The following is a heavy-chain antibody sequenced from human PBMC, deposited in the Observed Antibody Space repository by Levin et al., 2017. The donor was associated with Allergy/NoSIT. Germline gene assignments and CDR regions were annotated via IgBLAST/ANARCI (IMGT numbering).Heavy chain of an antibody. D-gene: IGHD1-1*01. CDR2: ISGNNGDT. J-gene: IGHJ4*02. Sequence: ASVKVSCKASGYTFTSHGISWVRQAPGQGLEWMGWISGNNGDTYYAQKLQGRVTISTDTSTSTAYMQLRTLISDDTAVYYCARDYKWNVDNWGQGTLVTVSS. CDR3: ARDYKWNVDN. V-gene: IGHV1-18*01. CDR1: GYTFTSHG.